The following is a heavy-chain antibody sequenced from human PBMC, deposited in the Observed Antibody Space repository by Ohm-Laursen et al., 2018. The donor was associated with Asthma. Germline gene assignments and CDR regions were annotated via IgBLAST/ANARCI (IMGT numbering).Heavy chain of an antibody. CDR2: ITGNGGST. CDR3: AKDGGLLVVVTAFLEY. J-gene: IGHJ4*02. V-gene: IGHV3-23*01. CDR1: GFTLRSYA. Sequence: SLRLSCAASGFTLRSYALAWARQTPGQGLEWVACITGNGGSTYYADSVKGRFTISRDNSRNTLYLQMNSLRAEDTAVYYCAKDGGLLVVVTAFLEYWGQGTLVTVSS. D-gene: IGHD2-21*02.